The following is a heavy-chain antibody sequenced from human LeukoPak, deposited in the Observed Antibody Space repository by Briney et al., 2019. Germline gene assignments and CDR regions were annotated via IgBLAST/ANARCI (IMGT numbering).Heavy chain of an antibody. CDR2: IISDGSST. CDR3: ARDGSLPDY. J-gene: IGHJ4*02. CDR1: GFTFSNYW. Sequence: PGGSLRLSCAAPGFTFSNYWMHWVRQTPGKGLVWVSRIISDGSSTSYADSVKGRFTISRDNAKNTLYLHMSSLRAEDTAVYYCARDGSLPDYWGQGTLVTVSS. V-gene: IGHV3-74*01.